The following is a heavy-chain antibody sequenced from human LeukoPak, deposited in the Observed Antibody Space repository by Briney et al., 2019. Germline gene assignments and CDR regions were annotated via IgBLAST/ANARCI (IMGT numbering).Heavy chain of an antibody. CDR3: ARGDSGYDSFDY. CDR2: MNPNSGNT. J-gene: IGHJ4*02. V-gene: IGHV1-8*03. D-gene: IGHD5-12*01. CDR1: GYTFTSYD. Sequence: ASVKVSCKASGYTFTSYDFNWVRQATGQGLEWMGWMNPNSGNTGYAQKFQGRVTITRNTSISTAYMELSSLRSEDTAVYYCARGDSGYDSFDYWGQGTLVTVSS.